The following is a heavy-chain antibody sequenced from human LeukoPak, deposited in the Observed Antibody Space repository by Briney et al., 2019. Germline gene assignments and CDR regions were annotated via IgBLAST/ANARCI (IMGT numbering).Heavy chain of an antibody. Sequence: GASVKVSCKASGYTFTSYGISWVRQAPGQGLEWMGSINPNSGGTNYAQKFQGWVTMTRDTSVSTAYMEKGSLRSDDTAVYYCARQMGGNGYGDPRVYDIWGQGTMVTVSS. D-gene: IGHD4-17*01. CDR2: INPNSGGT. V-gene: IGHV1-2*04. CDR1: GYTFTSYG. J-gene: IGHJ3*02. CDR3: ARQMGGNGYGDPRVYDI.